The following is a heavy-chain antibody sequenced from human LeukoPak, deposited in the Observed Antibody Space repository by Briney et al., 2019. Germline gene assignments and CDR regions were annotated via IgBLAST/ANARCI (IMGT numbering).Heavy chain of an antibody. D-gene: IGHD3-10*01. Sequence: EASVKVSCKASGYTFTSYDINWVRQATGQGLEWMGWMNPNSGNTGYAQKFQGRVTITRNTSISTAYMELSSLRSEDTAVYYCARGRGWPGSLYYYYYMDVWGKRTTVTVSS. V-gene: IGHV1-8*03. CDR3: ARGRGWPGSLYYYYYMDV. CDR2: MNPNSGNT. J-gene: IGHJ6*03. CDR1: GYTFTSYD.